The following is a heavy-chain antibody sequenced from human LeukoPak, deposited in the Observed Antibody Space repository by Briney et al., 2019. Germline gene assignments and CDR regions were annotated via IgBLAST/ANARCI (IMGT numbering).Heavy chain of an antibody. D-gene: IGHD3-16*01. V-gene: IGHV3-7*01. CDR1: GFTFSSYW. Sequence: SGGSLRLSCAASGFTFSSYWMSWVRQAPGKGLEWVANIKQDGSGKYYVDSVKGRFTISRDNAKNSLYLQMNSLRAEDTAVYYCARGGYGRVPYYYYSMDVWGQGTTVTVSS. J-gene: IGHJ6*02. CDR2: IKQDGSGK. CDR3: ARGGYGRVPYYYYSMDV.